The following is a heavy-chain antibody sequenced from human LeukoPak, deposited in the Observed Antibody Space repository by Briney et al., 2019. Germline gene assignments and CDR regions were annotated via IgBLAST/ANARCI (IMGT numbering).Heavy chain of an antibody. J-gene: IGHJ6*02. D-gene: IGHD6-13*01. Sequence: SETLSLTCAVYGGSFSGYYWSWIRQPPGKGLGWIGEINHSGSTNYNPSLKNRVTISVDTSKNQFSLKLSSVTAADTAVYYCARRGIAAAGTYYYYGMDVWGQGTTVTVSS. CDR2: INHSGST. CDR3: ARRGIAAAGTYYYYGMDV. V-gene: IGHV4-34*01. CDR1: GGSFSGYY.